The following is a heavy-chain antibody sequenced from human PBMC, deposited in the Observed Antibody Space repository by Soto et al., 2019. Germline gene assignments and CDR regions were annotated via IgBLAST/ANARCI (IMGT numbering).Heavy chain of an antibody. CDR3: AKDQRDGSSWYSLDY. J-gene: IGHJ4*02. CDR2: ISGSGGST. Sequence: EVELLESGGGSVQPGGSLRLSCAASGFTFNSYAMTWVRQAPGKGLEWVSTISGSGGSTYYAGSVKGRFTLSRDNSKNTLYLQMNSLRAEDTAIYYCAKDQRDGSSWYSLDYWGQGTLVTVSS. V-gene: IGHV3-23*01. CDR1: GFTFNSYA. D-gene: IGHD6-13*01.